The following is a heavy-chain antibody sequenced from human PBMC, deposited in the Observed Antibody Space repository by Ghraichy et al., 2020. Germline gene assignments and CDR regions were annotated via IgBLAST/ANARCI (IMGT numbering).Heavy chain of an antibody. D-gene: IGHD3-3*01. CDR2: INEDGSTI. J-gene: IGHJ4*02. Sequence: GGSLRLSCEVSGFTFSNYWMHWVRQAPGKGLVWVSRINEDGSTINYADSVKDRFTISRDNAKNTLYLQMNSLRAEDTAVYYCVKDLVVRYDSWGQGTLFTVSS. V-gene: IGHV3-74*01. CDR1: GFTFSNYW. CDR3: VKDLVVRYDS.